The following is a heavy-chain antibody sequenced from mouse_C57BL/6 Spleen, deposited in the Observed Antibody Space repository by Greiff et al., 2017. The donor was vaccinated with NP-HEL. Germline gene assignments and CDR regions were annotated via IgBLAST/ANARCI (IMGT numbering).Heavy chain of an antibody. CDR3: TRDYYGSSYEFAY. Sequence: VQLQQSGAELVRPGASVKLSCTASGFNIKDDYMHWVKQRPEQGLEWIGWIDPENGDTEYASKFQGKATITADTSSNTAYLQLSSLTSEDTAVYYCTRDYYGSSYEFAYWGQGTLVTVSA. D-gene: IGHD1-1*01. J-gene: IGHJ3*01. CDR1: GFNIKDDY. V-gene: IGHV14-4*01. CDR2: IDPENGDT.